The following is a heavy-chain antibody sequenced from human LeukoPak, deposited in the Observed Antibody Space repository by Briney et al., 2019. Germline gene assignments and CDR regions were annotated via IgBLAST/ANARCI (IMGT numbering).Heavy chain of an antibody. Sequence: PGGSLRLSCAASGFTFSSYAMSWVRQAPGKGLEWVSAISGSGGSTYYADSVKGRFTISRDNSKNTLYLQMNSLRAEDTAVYYCANYYVWGSYRYYSYYYYGMDVWGQGTTVTVSS. D-gene: IGHD3-16*02. CDR1: GFTFSSYA. CDR2: ISGSGGST. V-gene: IGHV3-23*01. CDR3: ANYYVWGSYRYYSYYYYGMDV. J-gene: IGHJ6*02.